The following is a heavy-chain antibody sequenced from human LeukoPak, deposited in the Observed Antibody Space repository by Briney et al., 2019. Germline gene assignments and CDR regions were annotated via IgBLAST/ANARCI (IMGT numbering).Heavy chain of an antibody. CDR2: IKGKVDGGTT. CDR1: GFTFTNAW. D-gene: IGHD2/OR15-2a*01. CDR3: STDLRSPVSLDN. V-gene: IGHV3-15*01. Sequence: GGSLRLPCAASGFTFTNAWMSWVRQAPGKGLEWVGRIKGKVDGGTTDYAAPVKGRFSISRDDSNNTLYLQMNSLETEDTAVYYCSTDLRSPVSLDNWGQGTLVTVSS. J-gene: IGHJ4*02.